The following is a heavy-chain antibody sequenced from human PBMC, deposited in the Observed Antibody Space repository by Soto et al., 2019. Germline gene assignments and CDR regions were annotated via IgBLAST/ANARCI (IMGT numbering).Heavy chain of an antibody. CDR2: INHSGST. Sequence: QVQLQQWGAGLLKPSETLSLTCAVYGGSFSGYSWSWIRQPPGKGLEWIGEINHSGSTNYNPSLKSRVTISVDTSKNQFSLRLSSVTAADTAVYYCARVGGSYRHIVYWGQGTLVTVSS. V-gene: IGHV4-34*01. D-gene: IGHD1-26*01. CDR3: ARVGGSYRHIVY. CDR1: GGSFSGYS. J-gene: IGHJ4*02.